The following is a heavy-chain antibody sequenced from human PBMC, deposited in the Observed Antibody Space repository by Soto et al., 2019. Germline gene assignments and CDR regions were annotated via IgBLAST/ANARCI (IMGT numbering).Heavy chain of an antibody. J-gene: IGHJ6*02. V-gene: IGHV3-23*01. CDR2: MNGAGTST. Sequence: GWSLRLSCAASGFTLTTYAMTLVRQPPGKGLEWVSSMNGAGTSTSHADSVKGRFTTSRDNSRNTLYLEMNNLRAEDTAVYYCARGGADHYQYGMDVWGQGTTVTVSS. CDR1: GFTLTTYA. D-gene: IGHD3-10*01. CDR3: ARGGADHYQYGMDV.